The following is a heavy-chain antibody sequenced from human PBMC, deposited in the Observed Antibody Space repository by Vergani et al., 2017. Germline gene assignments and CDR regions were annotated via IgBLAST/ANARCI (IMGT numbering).Heavy chain of an antibody. D-gene: IGHD6-13*01. Sequence: QVQLQESGPGLVKPSQTLSLTCTVSGGSFSTGGQSWTWLRQSAGKGLEWIGSLSTTGGATHASHNPSLKSRVSISVDTSKSQFSLRLTSVTAADSAIYYCAGDTHSWQRADRWSQGLLVSVSS. V-gene: IGHV4-61*02. CDR1: GGSFSTGGQS. CDR2: LSTTGGA. J-gene: IGHJ5*02. CDR3: AGDTHSWQRADR.